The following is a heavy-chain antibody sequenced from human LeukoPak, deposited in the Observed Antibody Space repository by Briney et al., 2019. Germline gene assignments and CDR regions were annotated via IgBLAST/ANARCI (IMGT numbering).Heavy chain of an antibody. J-gene: IGHJ4*02. Sequence: SETLSLPCTVSGVSVSSGGYYWRWIPQHPGKGLEWIVYIYYSGSTYYNPSLKSRVTISVDTSKNQFSLKLSSVTAADTAVYYCARGLETYYDFWSGYDRGRYFDYWGQGTLVTVSS. CDR1: GVSVSSGGYY. CDR3: ARGLETYYDFWSGYDRGRYFDY. V-gene: IGHV4-31*03. D-gene: IGHD3-3*01. CDR2: IYYSGST.